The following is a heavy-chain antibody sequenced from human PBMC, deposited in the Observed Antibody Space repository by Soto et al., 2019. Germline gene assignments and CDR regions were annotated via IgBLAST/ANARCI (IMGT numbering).Heavy chain of an antibody. J-gene: IGHJ5*02. CDR3: AKGPQTGYYDSGTFYSSVT. V-gene: IGHV4-34*01. D-gene: IGHD3-10*01. CDR1: GGSFHGYY. CDR2: INHSGSA. Sequence: SETLSLTCAVYGGSFHGYYRSWIRQPPGEGLEWIGEINHSGSANYNPTFKSRVFISVDKSKNQTSLQLTSVSAADTAVYYCAKGPQTGYYDSGTFYSSVTWGQGALVTVSS.